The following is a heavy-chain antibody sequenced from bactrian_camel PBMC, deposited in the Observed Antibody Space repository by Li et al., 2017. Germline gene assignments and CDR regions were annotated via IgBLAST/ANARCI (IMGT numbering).Heavy chain of an antibody. J-gene: IGHJ4*01. Sequence: HVQLVESGGGSVQAGGSLRLTCTAAPHRYANICVGWFRQAPGKEREGVAGMDSDGRPVHLNAVKGRFTVSRDNAKSTLYLQMNNLKPEDTAMYYCAAHVTYSGGYSTPFLSSNLRYWGQGTQVTVS. V-gene: IGHV3S55*01. D-gene: IGHD2*01. CDR1: PHRYANIC. CDR2: MDSDGRP. CDR3: AAHVTYSGGYSTPFLSSNLRY.